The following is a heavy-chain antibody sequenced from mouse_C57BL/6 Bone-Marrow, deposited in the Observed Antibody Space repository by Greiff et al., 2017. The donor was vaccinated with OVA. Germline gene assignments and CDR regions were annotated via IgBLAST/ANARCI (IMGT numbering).Heavy chain of an antibody. D-gene: IGHD6-2*01. CDR3: ASSPSYWYFDV. Sequence: VQLQQPGAELVMPGASVKLSCKASGYTFTSYWMHWVKQRPGQGLEWIGEIGPSDSYTNYNQKFKSKATLTADKPSSTAYMQLSSLTSEDSAVYYCASSPSYWYFDVWGTGTTVTVSS. J-gene: IGHJ1*03. V-gene: IGHV1-69*01. CDR1: GYTFTSYW. CDR2: IGPSDSYT.